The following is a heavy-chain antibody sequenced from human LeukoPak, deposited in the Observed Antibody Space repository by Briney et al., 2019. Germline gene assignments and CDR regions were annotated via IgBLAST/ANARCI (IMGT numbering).Heavy chain of an antibody. CDR2: MNPNSGNT. D-gene: IGHD5-24*01. Sequence: ASVKVSCKASGYTFTSYDINWVRQATGQGLEWMGWMNPNSGNTGYAQKFQGRVTMTRNTSISTAYMELSSLRSEDTAVYYCARGKFKRGQQLLRLDGSPPGGQGTLVPVS. J-gene: IGHJ5*02. CDR1: GYTFTSYD. V-gene: IGHV1-8*01. CDR3: ARGKFKRGQQLLRLDGSPP.